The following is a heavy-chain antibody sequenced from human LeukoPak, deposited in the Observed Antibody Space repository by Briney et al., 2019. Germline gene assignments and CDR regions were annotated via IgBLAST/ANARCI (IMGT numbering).Heavy chain of an antibody. Sequence: SETLSLTCTVSGGSISTSSYYWGWIRQTPGKGLEWVASIYYSGSTHYNPSLKSRVTISGDTSKNQFSLKLTSVTAADTAVYYCARHQAGTTLDSWGQGTLVTVSS. D-gene: IGHD1-1*01. CDR3: ARHQAGTTLDS. CDR1: GGSISTSSYY. CDR2: IYYSGST. V-gene: IGHV4-39*01. J-gene: IGHJ4*02.